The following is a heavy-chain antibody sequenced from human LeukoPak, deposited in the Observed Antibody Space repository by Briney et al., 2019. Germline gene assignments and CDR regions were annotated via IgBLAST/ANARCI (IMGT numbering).Heavy chain of an antibody. V-gene: IGHV4-39*07. D-gene: IGHD3-10*01. CDR2: FSYSGST. CDR3: ARIMVRGVIKDY. CDR1: GGSISVSNYY. Sequence: SETLSLTCTVSGGSISVSNYYWGWIRQPPGKGLEWIGTFSYSGSTYYNPSLKSRVTISADTSKNQFSLKLSSVTAADTAVYYCARIMVRGVIKDYWGQGTLVTVSS. J-gene: IGHJ4*02.